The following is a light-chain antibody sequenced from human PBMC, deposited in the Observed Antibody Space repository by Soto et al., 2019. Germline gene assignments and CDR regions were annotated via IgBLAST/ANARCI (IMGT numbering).Light chain of an antibody. CDR1: QSISTW. CDR2: KAS. J-gene: IGKJ1*01. V-gene: IGKV1-5*03. CDR3: QQYNSYSRT. Sequence: DIQMTRSPSTLSASVGDRVTITCRANQSISTWLAWYQQEPGKAPKLLIYKASHLDSGVPSRFSGSGSGTEFTLTISSLQPDDFATYYCQQYNSYSRTFGQGTKVEIK.